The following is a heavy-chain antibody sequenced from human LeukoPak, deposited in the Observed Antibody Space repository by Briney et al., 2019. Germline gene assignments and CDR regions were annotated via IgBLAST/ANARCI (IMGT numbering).Heavy chain of an antibody. CDR1: GYSLSSGYY. CDR2: VDHSGGT. Sequence: SETLSLTCTVSGYSLSSGYYWGWIRQPPGKGLEWIGSVDHSGGTYYNPSLRSRVSISVDTSKNQFSLKLSSVTAADTAVYYCARDYYDSSGYYLGYWGQGTLVTVSS. D-gene: IGHD3-22*01. V-gene: IGHV4-38-2*02. CDR3: ARDYYDSSGYYLGY. J-gene: IGHJ4*02.